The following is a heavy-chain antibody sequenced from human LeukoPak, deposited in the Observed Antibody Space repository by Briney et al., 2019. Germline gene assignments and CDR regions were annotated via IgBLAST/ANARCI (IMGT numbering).Heavy chain of an antibody. J-gene: IGHJ4*02. CDR1: GGSINSGDYY. Sequence: SETLSLTCTVSGGSINSGDYYWNWIRQPPGKALEWVGYIYYSGNTIYNPSLESRVTISLDTSKNQFSLKLSSVTAADTAVYYCASGFLEWSLFECRGQGTLVTVSS. V-gene: IGHV4-30-4*01. D-gene: IGHD3-3*01. CDR2: IYYSGNT. CDR3: ASGFLEWSLFEC.